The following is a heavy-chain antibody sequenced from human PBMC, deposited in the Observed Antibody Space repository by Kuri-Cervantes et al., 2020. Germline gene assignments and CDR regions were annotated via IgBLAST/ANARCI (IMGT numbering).Heavy chain of an antibody. Sequence: LSLTCAASGFTFDDYTMHWVRQAPGKGLEWVSLISWDGGSTYYADSVKGRFTISRDNSKNSLYLQMNSLRTEDTALYYCAKSSTEITMVRGVTDYGMDVWGQGTTVTVSS. J-gene: IGHJ6*02. CDR2: ISWDGGST. D-gene: IGHD3-10*01. CDR3: AKSSTEITMVRGVTDYGMDV. CDR1: GFTFDDYT. V-gene: IGHV3-43*01.